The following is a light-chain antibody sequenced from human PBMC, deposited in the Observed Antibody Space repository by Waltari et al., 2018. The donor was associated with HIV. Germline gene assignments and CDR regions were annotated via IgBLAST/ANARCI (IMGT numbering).Light chain of an antibody. J-gene: IGKJ4*01. CDR3: QQYNDWPPLT. V-gene: IGKV3-15*01. CDR2: SAS. Sequence: EVVLTQSPATLSVSPGERATLSCWASQNVSTNLAWYQQKPGQAPGLLIYSASTSATGISSMFSGSGSGTVFTLTISSLQSEDFAVYYCQQYNDWPPLTFGGGTKVEMK. CDR1: QNVSTN.